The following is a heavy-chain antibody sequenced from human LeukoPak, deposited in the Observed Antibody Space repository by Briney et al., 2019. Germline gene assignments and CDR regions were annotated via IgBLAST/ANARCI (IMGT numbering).Heavy chain of an antibody. CDR2: IYYSGST. V-gene: IGHV4-39*01. Sequence: SETLSLTCTVSGGSISSSSYYWGWIRQPPGKGLEWIGSIYYSGSTYYNPSLKSRVTISVDTSKNQFSLKLSSVTAADTAVYYCARQGWQYNWNDPHRKQTYYFDYWGQGTLVTVSS. J-gene: IGHJ4*02. CDR1: GGSISSSSYY. CDR3: ARQGWQYNWNDPHRKQTYYFDY. D-gene: IGHD1-20*01.